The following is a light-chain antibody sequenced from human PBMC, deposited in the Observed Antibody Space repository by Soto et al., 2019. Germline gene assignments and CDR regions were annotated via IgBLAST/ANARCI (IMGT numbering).Light chain of an antibody. CDR1: QSISSC. Sequence: DIPLTQSPSNVSACVGGRVTITCRASQSISSCLAWYQKKPGKGPNVLIYKAYTLESGVPSRFSASRFGTEFPLTLHSLQPDEAATDHGQQYETFSGTFGPGTKVDI. CDR2: KAY. V-gene: IGKV1-5*03. CDR3: QQYETFSGT. J-gene: IGKJ1*01.